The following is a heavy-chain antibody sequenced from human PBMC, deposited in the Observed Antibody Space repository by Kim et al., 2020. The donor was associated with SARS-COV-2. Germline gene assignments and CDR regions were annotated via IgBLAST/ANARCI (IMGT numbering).Heavy chain of an antibody. D-gene: IGHD6-19*01. Sequence: GGSLRLSCTASGFTFGDYAMSWVRQAPGKGLEWVGFIRSKAYGGTTEYAASVKGRFTISRDDSKSIAYLQMNSLKTEDTAVYYCTREGAVAAKGGYYYYYGMDVWGQGTTVTVSS. CDR3: TREGAVAAKGGYYYYYGMDV. V-gene: IGHV3-49*04. J-gene: IGHJ6*02. CDR1: GFTFGDYA. CDR2: IRSKAYGGTT.